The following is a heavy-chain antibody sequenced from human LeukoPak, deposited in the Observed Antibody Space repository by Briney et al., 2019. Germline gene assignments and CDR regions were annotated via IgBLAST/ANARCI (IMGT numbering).Heavy chain of an antibody. D-gene: IGHD5-18*01. V-gene: IGHV7-4-1*02. Sequence: ASVKVSCKASGYTFTSYAMNWVRQAPGQGLEWMGWINTNTGNPTYAQGFTGRFVFSLDTSVSTAYLQISSLKAEGTAVYYCARVDTARGGLAEHDAFDIWGQGTMVTVSS. CDR2: INTNTGNP. J-gene: IGHJ3*02. CDR3: ARVDTARGGLAEHDAFDI. CDR1: GYTFTSYA.